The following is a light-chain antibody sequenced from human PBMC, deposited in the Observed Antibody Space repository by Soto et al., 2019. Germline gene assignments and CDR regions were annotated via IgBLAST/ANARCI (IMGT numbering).Light chain of an antibody. CDR1: SSNIGAGYD. CDR3: QSYDISLSGPL. J-gene: IGLJ1*01. CDR2: GNN. Sequence: QSVLTQPPSVSGAPGQRVTISCTGGSSNIGAGYDVHWYQQLPGTAPKLLIYGNNNRPSGVPDRFSGSKSGTSGTLAITGLQAEDEADYYCQSYDISLSGPLFGTGTKLTVL. V-gene: IGLV1-40*01.